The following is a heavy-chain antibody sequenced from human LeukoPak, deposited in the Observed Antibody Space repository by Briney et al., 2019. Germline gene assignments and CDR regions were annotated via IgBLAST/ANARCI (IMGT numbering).Heavy chain of an antibody. V-gene: IGHV3-30*04. CDR2: ISYDGSNK. CDR1: GFTFSSYA. Sequence: GRSLRLSCVASGFTFSSYAMHWVRQAPGKGLEWVAVISYDGSNKYYADSVKGRFTISRDNSKNTLYLQMNSLRAEDTAVYYCARGSRSVRYFDWLTLDYWGQGTLVTVSS. D-gene: IGHD3-9*01. J-gene: IGHJ4*02. CDR3: ARGSRSVRYFDWLTLDY.